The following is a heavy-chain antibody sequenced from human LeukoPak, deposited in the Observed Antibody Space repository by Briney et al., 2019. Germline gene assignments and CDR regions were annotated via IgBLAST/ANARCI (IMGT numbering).Heavy chain of an antibody. Sequence: GASVKVSCKASGYTFTSYDINWVRQATGQGLEWMGWMNPNSGNTGYAQKFQGRVTMTRNISISTAYMELSSLRSEDTAVYYCARGFSRSLHDYGDYYFDYWGQGTLVTVSS. D-gene: IGHD4-17*01. V-gene: IGHV1-8*02. CDR2: MNPNSGNT. CDR3: ARGFSRSLHDYGDYYFDY. CDR1: GYTFTSYD. J-gene: IGHJ4*02.